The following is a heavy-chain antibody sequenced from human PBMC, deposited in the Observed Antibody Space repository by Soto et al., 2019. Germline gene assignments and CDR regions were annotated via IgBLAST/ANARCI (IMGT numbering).Heavy chain of an antibody. Sequence: PGGSLRLSCAASGFTFGSYWMHWLRQAPGKGLLWVSRIESDGSSPIYADSVKGRFTISRDNAKNTLYLHLNSLRAEDTAVYYCARDSSEWGMAGRLDYWVQGTPVT. CDR1: GFTFGSYW. V-gene: IGHV3-74*01. CDR2: IESDGSSP. CDR3: ARDSSEWGMAGRLDY. D-gene: IGHD6-6*01. J-gene: IGHJ4*02.